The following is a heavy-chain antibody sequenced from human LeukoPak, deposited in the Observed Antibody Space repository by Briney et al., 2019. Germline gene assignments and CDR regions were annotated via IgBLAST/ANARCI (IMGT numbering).Heavy chain of an antibody. CDR3: ARLSPHYDSSGFPEYYF. D-gene: IGHD3-22*01. CDR1: GGSISSSSYY. V-gene: IGHV4-39*01. Sequence: SETLSLTCTVSGGSISSSSYYWGWIRHPPGKGLEWIGRVYYSGTTYHNPSLKSRVTISVDTSKNQFSLKLSSVTAADTAVYYCARLSPHYDSSGFPEYYFWGRGTLVTVSS. CDR2: VYYSGTT. J-gene: IGHJ4*02.